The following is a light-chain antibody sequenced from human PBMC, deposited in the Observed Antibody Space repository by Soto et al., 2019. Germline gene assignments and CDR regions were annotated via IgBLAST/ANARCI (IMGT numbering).Light chain of an antibody. J-gene: IGKJ2*01. Sequence: AIPMTQSPSSLSASVGDRVTITCRASQYIRNDLGWYQQKPGKAPTLLIYGASTLESGVPSRFSGSGSGTDFSLTITSLQPEDFATYYCLQDYNYPLTFGQGTKLEIK. CDR2: GAS. CDR3: LQDYNYPLT. CDR1: QYIRND. V-gene: IGKV1-6*01.